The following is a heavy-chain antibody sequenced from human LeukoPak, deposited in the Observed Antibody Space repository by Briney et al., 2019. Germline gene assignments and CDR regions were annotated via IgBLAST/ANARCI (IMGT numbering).Heavy chain of an antibody. V-gene: IGHV3-30*02. CDR3: AKAIAARLRAFDY. D-gene: IGHD6-6*01. CDR1: GFTFSSYG. Sequence: GGSLRLSCAASGFTFSSYGMHWVRQAPGKGLEWVAFIRYDGSNKYYADSVKGRFTISRDNSKNTLYLQMNSLRAEDTAVYYCAKAIAARLRAFDYWGQGTPVTVSS. J-gene: IGHJ4*02. CDR2: IRYDGSNK.